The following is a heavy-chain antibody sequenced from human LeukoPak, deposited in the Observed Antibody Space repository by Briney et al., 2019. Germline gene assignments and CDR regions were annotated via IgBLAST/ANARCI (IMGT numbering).Heavy chain of an antibody. J-gene: IGHJ3*02. CDR1: GGSIGSSSSY. CDR3: ATDGTDAFDI. Sequence: PSETLSLTCSVSGGSIGSSSSYWGWVRQPPGKGLEWIGTIYFGGSAYYNPSLKSRVAISVDTSKNQLSLKVTSVTAADTAVYYCATDGTDAFDIWGQGTMVTVSS. V-gene: IGHV4-39*01. CDR2: IYFGGSA.